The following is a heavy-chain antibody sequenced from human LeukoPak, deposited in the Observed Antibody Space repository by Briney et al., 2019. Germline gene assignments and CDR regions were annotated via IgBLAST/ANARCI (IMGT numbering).Heavy chain of an antibody. Sequence: SVKVSCKASGGTTSAIGWVRQAPGQGLEWMGGILPSVGTAHSSQKFQGRVTITADKSTSTAYMDLSSLTSEDTAVYYCARGRLQLLLGAAFFYYMDVWGKGTTVIISS. J-gene: IGHJ6*03. CDR2: ILPSVGTA. CDR1: GGTTSA. D-gene: IGHD5-18*01. CDR3: ARGRLQLLLGAAFFYYMDV. V-gene: IGHV1-69*06.